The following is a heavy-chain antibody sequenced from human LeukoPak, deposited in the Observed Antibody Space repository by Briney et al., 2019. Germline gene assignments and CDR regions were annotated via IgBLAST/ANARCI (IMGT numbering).Heavy chain of an antibody. D-gene: IGHD3-10*01. CDR2: IYYSGST. CDR3: ASEGLLWFGELL. V-gene: IGHV4-61*01. Sequence: SETLSLTCTVSGGSVSSGSYYWSWIRQPPGKGLEWIGYIYYSGSTNYNPSLKSRVTISVDRSKNQFSLKLSSVTAADTAVYYCASEGLLWFGELLWSQGTLVTVSS. CDR1: GGSVSSGSYY. J-gene: IGHJ4*02.